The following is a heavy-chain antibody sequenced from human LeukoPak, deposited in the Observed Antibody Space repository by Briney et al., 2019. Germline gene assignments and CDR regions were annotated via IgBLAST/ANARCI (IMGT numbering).Heavy chain of an antibody. J-gene: IGHJ4*02. Sequence: PSERLSLTCTVSGGSISSYCWSWIRQPPGKGLEWIGYIFYSGSTNYNPSLKSRVTISVDTSKNQFSLKLSSVTAADTAVYYCARVTGTHFDYWGQGTLVTVSS. CDR1: GGSISSYC. CDR2: IFYSGST. CDR3: ARVTGTHFDY. D-gene: IGHD1/OR15-1a*01. V-gene: IGHV4-59*01.